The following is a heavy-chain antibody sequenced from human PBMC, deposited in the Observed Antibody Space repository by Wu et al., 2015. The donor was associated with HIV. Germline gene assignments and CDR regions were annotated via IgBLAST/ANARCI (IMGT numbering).Heavy chain of an antibody. CDR2: ISAYNGNT. CDR1: GYTFTDYD. CDR3: ATIPLKGSYHFSPNYR. D-gene: IGHD3-16*02. Sequence: QVRLVQSGAEVKKPGASVKVSCKASGYTFTDYDISWVRQAPGQGLEWMGWISAYNGNTNYAQKLQGRVTMTTDTSTSTAYMELRSLRSDDTAVYYCATIPLKGSYHFSPNYRWGQGTLVTVSS. J-gene: IGHJ4*02. V-gene: IGHV1-18*01.